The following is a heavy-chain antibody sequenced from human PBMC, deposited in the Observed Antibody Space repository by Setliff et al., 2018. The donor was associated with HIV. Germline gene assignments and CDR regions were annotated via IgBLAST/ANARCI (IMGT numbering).Heavy chain of an antibody. V-gene: IGHV4-39*01. CDR1: GGSISRSSYH. J-gene: IGHJ5*02. Sequence: PSETLSLTCTVSGGSISRSSYHWGWIRQTPGKGLDWIGSIYFSGSTYYNPPLKSRITISVDRSKNLFSLKLISVTAADQGVYYCARVPVAGANWFDPWGLGTLVTVSS. CDR3: ARVPVAGANWFDP. CDR2: IYFSGST. D-gene: IGHD2-21*01.